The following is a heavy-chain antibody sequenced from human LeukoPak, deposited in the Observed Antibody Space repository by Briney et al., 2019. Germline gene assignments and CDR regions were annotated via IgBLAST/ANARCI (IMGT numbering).Heavy chain of an antibody. J-gene: IGHJ4*02. Sequence: ASVKVSCKASGYTFTGYYMHWVRQAPGQGLEWMGWINPHSGGTNYAQKFQGRVTMTRDTSISTAYMELSRLRSDDTAFYYCAGDPGDSSAYLLYYFDYWGQGTLVTVSS. CDR1: GYTFTGYY. V-gene: IGHV1-2*02. CDR2: INPHSGGT. D-gene: IGHD3-22*01. CDR3: AGDPGDSSAYLLYYFDY.